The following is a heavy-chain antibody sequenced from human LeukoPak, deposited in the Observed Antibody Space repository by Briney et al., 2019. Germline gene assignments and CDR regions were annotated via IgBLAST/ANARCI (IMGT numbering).Heavy chain of an antibody. CDR1: GFSCRNAW. CDR3: TRGGYYGDFDY. J-gene: IGHJ4*02. CDR2: IKSKTDGGTT. Sequence: GGSLRFSCAASGFSCRNAWMNWVRQAPGKGLKWVGRIKSKTDGGTTDYAAPVKGRFSISRDDSKNTLYLQMNSLKTEDTAVYYCTRGGYYGDFDYWGQGTLVTVSS. V-gene: IGHV3-15*01. D-gene: IGHD1-26*01.